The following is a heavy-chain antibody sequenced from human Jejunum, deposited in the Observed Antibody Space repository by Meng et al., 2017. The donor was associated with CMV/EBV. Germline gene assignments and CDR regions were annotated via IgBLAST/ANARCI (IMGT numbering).Heavy chain of an antibody. J-gene: IGHJ5*02. Sequence: CVASGLIFSNYYMSWVRQAPGKGLEWVANINQDGNKIFYMGSVKGRFTISRDNAKNSLYLQMNSLRAEDTAVYYCARGSGFLIDAWGQGTVVTVSS. CDR1: GLIFSNYY. CDR3: ARGSGFLIDA. D-gene: IGHD3-3*01. CDR2: INQDGNKI. V-gene: IGHV3-7*01.